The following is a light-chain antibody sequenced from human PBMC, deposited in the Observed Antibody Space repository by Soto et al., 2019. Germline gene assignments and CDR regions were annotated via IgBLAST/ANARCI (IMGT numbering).Light chain of an antibody. CDR2: SSN. J-gene: IGLJ1*01. CDR1: PSNIGSNT. V-gene: IGLV1-44*01. Sequence: QSVLTQPPSASGTPGQRVTISCSGSPSNIGSNTVNWYQQLPGTAPKLLIYSSNQRPSGVPDRFSGSKSGTSASLAISGLQSEDEADYYCATWDDSLNGYVFGSGTKVTVL. CDR3: ATWDDSLNGYV.